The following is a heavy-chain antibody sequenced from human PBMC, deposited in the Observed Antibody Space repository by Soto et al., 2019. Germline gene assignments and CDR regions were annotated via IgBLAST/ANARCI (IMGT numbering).Heavy chain of an antibody. CDR3: ARSPDSSGYYPRRYYYGMDV. Sequence: LSLTCAVSGGSISSGGYSWSWIRQPPGKGLEWIGYIYHSGSTHYNPSLKSRVTISVDRSKNQFSLKLSSVTAADTAVYYCARSPDSSGYYPRRYYYGMDVWGQGTTVS. CDR1: GGSISSGGYS. V-gene: IGHV4-30-2*01. J-gene: IGHJ6*02. CDR2: IYHSGST. D-gene: IGHD3-22*01.